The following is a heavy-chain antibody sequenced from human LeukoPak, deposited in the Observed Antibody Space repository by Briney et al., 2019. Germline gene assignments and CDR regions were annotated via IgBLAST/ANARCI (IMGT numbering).Heavy chain of an antibody. J-gene: IGHJ6*02. CDR3: ARFALDDFWSGYFNYYYGMDV. V-gene: IGHV1-18*01. D-gene: IGHD3-3*01. Sequence: GASVKVSCKASGYTFTSYGISWVRQAPGQGLEWMGWISAYNGNTNYAQKLQVRVTMTTDTSTSTAYMELRSLRSDDTAVYYCARFALDDFWSGYFNYYYGMDVWGQGTTVTVSS. CDR1: GYTFTSYG. CDR2: ISAYNGNT.